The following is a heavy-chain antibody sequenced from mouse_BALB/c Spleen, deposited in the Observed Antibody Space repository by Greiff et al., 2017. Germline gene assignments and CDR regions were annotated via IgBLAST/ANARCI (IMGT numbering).Heavy chain of an antibody. CDR3: AREATGGYFDV. J-gene: IGHJ1*01. V-gene: IGHV5-17*02. CDR2: ISSGSSTI. CDR1: GFTFSSFG. Sequence: EVMLVESGGGLVQPGGSRKLSCAASGFTFSSFGMHWVRQAPEKGLEWVAYISSGSSTIYYADTVKGRFTISRDNPKNTLFLQMTSLRSEDTAMYYCAREATGGYFDVWGAGTTVTVSS. D-gene: IGHD3-2*02.